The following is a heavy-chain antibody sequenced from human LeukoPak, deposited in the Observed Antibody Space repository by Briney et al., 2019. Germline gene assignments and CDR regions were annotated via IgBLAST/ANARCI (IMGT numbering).Heavy chain of an antibody. CDR2: VSGGGGST. CDR3: ASVAAAGTLAFDY. J-gene: IGHJ4*02. D-gene: IGHD6-13*01. CDR1: GFIFSSYA. V-gene: IGHV3-23*01. Sequence: GGSLRLSCAASGFIFSSYAMSWVRQAPGKGLEWVSSVSGGGGSTYYADSVKGRFTISRDNSKNTLYLQMNSLRAEDTAVYYCASVAAAGTLAFDYWGQGTLVTVSS.